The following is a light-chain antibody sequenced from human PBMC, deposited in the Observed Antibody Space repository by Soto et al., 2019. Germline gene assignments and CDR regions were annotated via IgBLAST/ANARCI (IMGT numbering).Light chain of an antibody. CDR2: GAS. CDR3: RHCGNSPQT. CDR1: QSVISSS. V-gene: IGKV3-20*01. Sequence: EIVLTQSPGTLSLSPGERATLSCRASQSVISSSLAWYQQKPCQAPRLLIYGASTRATGIPDRFSGSGSGTDFTLTISRLEPEDSAVYHCRHCGNSPQTFGQGTRVEI. J-gene: IGKJ1*01.